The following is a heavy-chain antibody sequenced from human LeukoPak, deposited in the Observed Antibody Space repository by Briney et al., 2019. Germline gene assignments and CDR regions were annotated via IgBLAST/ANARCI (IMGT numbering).Heavy chain of an antibody. CDR3: AKAYNYGSGINYETFDY. D-gene: IGHD3-10*01. Sequence: GGSLRLSCAASGLTLSNYWIHSVRQAPGKGLEWVSAISGSGGRTYYADSVKGRFTISRDDSKNSLYLQMNSLRAEDTAVYYCAKAYNYGSGINYETFDYWGQGTLVTVSS. V-gene: IGHV3-23*01. CDR2: ISGSGGRT. J-gene: IGHJ4*02. CDR1: GLTLSNYW.